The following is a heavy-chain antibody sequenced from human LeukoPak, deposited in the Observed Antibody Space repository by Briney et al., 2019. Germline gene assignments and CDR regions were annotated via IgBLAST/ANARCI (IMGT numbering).Heavy chain of an antibody. D-gene: IGHD3-3*01. CDR3: VRGRYYGDY. V-gene: IGHV1-18*01. CDR1: GYTFTTSR. Sequence: AYVKVSCKASGYTFTTSRINWVRQAPGQGLEWMGRINPNNGNTNYAQKLQDRVTLTTDTSTSTAYLDLRSLRSDGTVVYYCVRGRYYGDYWGQGNLVTVSS. CDR2: INPNNGNT. J-gene: IGHJ4*02.